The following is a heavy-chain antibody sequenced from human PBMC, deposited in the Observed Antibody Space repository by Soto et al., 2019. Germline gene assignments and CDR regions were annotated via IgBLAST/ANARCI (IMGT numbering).Heavy chain of an antibody. CDR3: ARDQEIDYSNSFYYYYGLDV. D-gene: IGHD6-6*01. CDR1: GGSISSGGHY. CDR2: IYYTGSS. Sequence: SETLSLTCTVSGGSISSGGHYGSWLRQPPGKGLEWIGYIYYTGSSYYNPSLKSRVTISVDTSKNQFSLKLSSVTAADTAVYYCARDQEIDYSNSFYYYYGLDVWGQGTSVTVSS. V-gene: IGHV4-31*03. J-gene: IGHJ6*02.